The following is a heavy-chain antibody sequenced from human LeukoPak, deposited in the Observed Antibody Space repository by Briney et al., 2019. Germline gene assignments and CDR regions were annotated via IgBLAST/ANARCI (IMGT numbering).Heavy chain of an antibody. V-gene: IGHV1-18*01. J-gene: IGHJ3*01. D-gene: IGHD3-10*01. CDR3: ARDLYYYGSGSYYDVFDV. CDR2: ISVYNGQT. Sequence: ASVKVSCKASGYTFTTYGISWVRQAPGQGLEWMGWISVYNGQTNYAQKLQGRVTMTTDTSTSTAYMELRSLRSDDTAIYYCARDLYYYGSGSYYDVFDVWGQGTMVTVSS. CDR1: GYTFTTYG.